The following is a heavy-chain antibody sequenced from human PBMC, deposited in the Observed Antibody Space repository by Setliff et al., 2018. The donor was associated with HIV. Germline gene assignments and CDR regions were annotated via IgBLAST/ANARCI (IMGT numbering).Heavy chain of an antibody. CDR1: GYSFTSYY. CDR3: ARALFDNSPLDA. V-gene: IGHV1-2*02. CDR2: VNPKSSGT. Sequence: ASVKVSCKASGYSFTSYYMHWVRQAPGQGPEWMGWVNPKSSGTKYAQKFQGRVTMTRDTSIGTAYLELSGLTSDDTAMYYCARALFDNSPLDAWGQGTMVTVSS. D-gene: IGHD1-20*01. J-gene: IGHJ3*01.